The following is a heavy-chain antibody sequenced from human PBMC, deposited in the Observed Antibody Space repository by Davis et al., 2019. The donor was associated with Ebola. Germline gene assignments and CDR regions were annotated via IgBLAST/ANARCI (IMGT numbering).Heavy chain of an antibody. J-gene: IGHJ6*03. D-gene: IGHD3-3*01. CDR1: GFSFSSYS. V-gene: IGHV3-21*01. CDR2: ISGSSSYI. CDR3: ARDPGPYYDFWSGFYMDV. Sequence: PGGSLRLSCAASGFSFSSYSMNWVRQAPGKGLEWVSSISGSSSYIYYADSVKGRFTISRDNAKNSLYLQMNSLRAEDTAVYYCARDPGPYYDFWSGFYMDVWGKGTTVTVSS.